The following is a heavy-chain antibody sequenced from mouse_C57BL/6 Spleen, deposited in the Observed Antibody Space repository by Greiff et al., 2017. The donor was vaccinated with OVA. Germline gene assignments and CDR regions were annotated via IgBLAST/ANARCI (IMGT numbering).Heavy chain of an antibody. CDR3: ARPYSNYEAMDY. V-gene: IGHV5-12*01. J-gene: IGHJ4*01. CDR1: GFTFSDYY. Sequence: EVKLVESGGGLVQPGGSLKLSCAASGFTFSDYYMYWVRQTPEKRLEWVAYISNGGGSTYYPATVKGRFTISRDNAKNTLYLQRSRLKSEDTAMYYCARPYSNYEAMDYWGQGTSVTVSS. CDR2: ISNGGGST. D-gene: IGHD2-5*01.